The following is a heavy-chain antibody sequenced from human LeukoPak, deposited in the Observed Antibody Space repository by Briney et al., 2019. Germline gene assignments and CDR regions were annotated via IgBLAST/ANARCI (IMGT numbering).Heavy chain of an antibody. V-gene: IGHV4-34*01. D-gene: IGHD2-15*01. CDR2: INHSGST. J-gene: IGHJ4*02. CDR3: ARGRRIRQGTANDY. CDR1: GGSFSGYY. Sequence: PSETLSLTCAVYGGSFSGYYCSWIRQPPGKGLEWIGEINHSGSTNYNPSLKSRVTISVDTSKNQFSLKLSSVTAADTAVYYCARGRRIRQGTANDYWGQGTLVTVSS.